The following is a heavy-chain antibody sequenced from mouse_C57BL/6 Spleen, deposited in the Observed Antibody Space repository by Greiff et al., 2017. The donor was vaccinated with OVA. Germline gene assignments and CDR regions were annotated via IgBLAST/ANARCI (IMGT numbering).Heavy chain of an antibody. CDR1: GYTFTSYW. CDR3: ARRGIYDGYPYAMDD. Sequence: QVQLQQPGAELVKPGASVKLSCKASGYTFTSYWMQWVKQRPGQGLEWIGEIDPSDSYTNYNQKFKGKATLTVDTSSSTAYMQLSSLTSEDSAVYYCARRGIYDGYPYAMDDWGQGTSVTVSS. D-gene: IGHD2-3*01. CDR2: IDPSDSYT. J-gene: IGHJ4*01. V-gene: IGHV1-50*01.